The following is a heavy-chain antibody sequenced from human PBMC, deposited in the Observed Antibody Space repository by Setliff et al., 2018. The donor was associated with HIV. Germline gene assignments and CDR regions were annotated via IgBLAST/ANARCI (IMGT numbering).Heavy chain of an antibody. CDR1: GGSINNGYHY. D-gene: IGHD3-22*01. Sequence: ASETLSLTCTVSGGSINNGYHYWVWIRQTPGKGPEWIGGIYYTGSAHYNPSLKSRVTISVDTSKNQFSLKLSSVTAADTAVYYCARKGKYYYDSSGYSNWGQGTLVTVSS. CDR2: IYYTGSA. CDR3: ARKGKYYYDSSGYSN. J-gene: IGHJ4*02. V-gene: IGHV4-39*07.